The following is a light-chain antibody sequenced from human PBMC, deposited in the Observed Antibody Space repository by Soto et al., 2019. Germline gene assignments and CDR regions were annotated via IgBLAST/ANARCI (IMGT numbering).Light chain of an antibody. V-gene: IGKV3-15*01. CDR1: QSVSSN. CDR2: GAS. CDR3: QQYNNWPSWT. J-gene: IGKJ1*01. Sequence: EIVMTQSPATLSVSPGERATLSCRASQSVSSNLAWYQQKPGQAPRLLIYGASTRATGIPARFSGSGSGTEFKLTISSLQSEDFAVYYGQQYNNWPSWTFGQGTKVEIK.